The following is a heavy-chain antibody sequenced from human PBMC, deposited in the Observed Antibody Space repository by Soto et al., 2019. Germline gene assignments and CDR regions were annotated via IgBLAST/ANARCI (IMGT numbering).Heavy chain of an antibody. CDR3: ARSRYSGYHSVEY. Sequence: SETLSLTCTVSGGSICSYYWSWIRQPPGKGLEWIGYIYYSGSTNYNPSLKSRVTISVDTSKNQFSLKLSSVTAADTAVYYCARSRYSGYHSVEYWGQGTLVTVSS. CDR1: GGSICSYY. V-gene: IGHV4-59*01. D-gene: IGHD5-12*01. CDR2: IYYSGST. J-gene: IGHJ4*02.